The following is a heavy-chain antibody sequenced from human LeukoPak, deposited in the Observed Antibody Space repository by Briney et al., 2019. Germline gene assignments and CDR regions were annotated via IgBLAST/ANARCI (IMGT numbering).Heavy chain of an antibody. V-gene: IGHV3-21*01. Sequence: GGSLRLSCAASGFTFSSYSMNWVRQAPGKGLEWVSSISSSSSYIYYADSVKGRFTISRDNAKNSLYLQMNSLRAEDTAVYYCARDVPEDLYSSSWPRFFDYWGQGTLVTVSS. CDR3: ARDVPEDLYSSSWPRFFDY. CDR2: ISSSSSYI. D-gene: IGHD6-13*01. J-gene: IGHJ4*02. CDR1: GFTFSSYS.